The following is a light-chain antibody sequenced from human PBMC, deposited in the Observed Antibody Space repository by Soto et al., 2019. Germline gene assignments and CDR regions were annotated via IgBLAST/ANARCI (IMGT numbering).Light chain of an antibody. Sequence: DIVMTQSPATLSVSPGERATLSCRASQSVGNNVAWYQQRPGQPPRLLIYGASTRAAGVPARLSGSGYGRQFSLTISSLQSEDFAIYHCQQHNNWPPWTFGQGTKVEV. CDR1: QSVGNN. CDR2: GAS. V-gene: IGKV3-15*01. CDR3: QQHNNWPPWT. J-gene: IGKJ1*01.